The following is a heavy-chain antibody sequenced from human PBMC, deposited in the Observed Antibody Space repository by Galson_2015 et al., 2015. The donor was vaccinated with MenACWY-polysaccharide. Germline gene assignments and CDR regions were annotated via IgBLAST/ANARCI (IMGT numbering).Heavy chain of an antibody. Sequence: SLRLSCAASGFTFSSYRMNWVRQAPGKGLEWVSYISSSSSTIYYADSVKGRFTISRDNAKNSLFLQMNSLRAEDTAVYYCARLHCSSTSCYPTDYYCYGMDVWGQGTTVTVSS. CDR2: ISSSSSTI. CDR1: GFTFSSYR. J-gene: IGHJ6*02. D-gene: IGHD2-2*01. V-gene: IGHV3-48*01. CDR3: ARLHCSSTSCYPTDYYCYGMDV.